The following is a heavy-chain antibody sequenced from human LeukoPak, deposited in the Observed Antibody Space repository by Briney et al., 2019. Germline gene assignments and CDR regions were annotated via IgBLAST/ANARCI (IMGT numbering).Heavy chain of an antibody. CDR1: GGSISSHY. V-gene: IGHV4-59*11. CDR3: ARSFYYSYALVKPYGFDY. J-gene: IGHJ4*02. D-gene: IGHD5-18*01. CDR2: IYYSDYT. Sequence: SQTLSLTCTLSGGSISSHYWSWIRQSPGRGLEWMGYIYYSDYTDYNPSLGARVTISGETSKQQFSLTLTSVTAADTAVYYCARSFYYSYALVKPYGFDYWGQGILVTVSS.